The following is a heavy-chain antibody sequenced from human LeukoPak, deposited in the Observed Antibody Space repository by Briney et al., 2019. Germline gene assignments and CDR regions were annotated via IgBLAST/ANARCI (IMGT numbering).Heavy chain of an antibody. V-gene: IGHV3-23*01. Sequence: GGSLRLSCAASGFTFSSYGMSWVRQAPGKGLEWVSAISGSGGSTYYADSVKGRFTISRDNSKNTLYLQMNSLRAEDTALYYCAKDGGYGSGGFDYWGQGTLVTVSS. CDR1: GFTFSSYG. CDR2: ISGSGGST. D-gene: IGHD3-10*01. J-gene: IGHJ4*02. CDR3: AKDGGYGSGGFDY.